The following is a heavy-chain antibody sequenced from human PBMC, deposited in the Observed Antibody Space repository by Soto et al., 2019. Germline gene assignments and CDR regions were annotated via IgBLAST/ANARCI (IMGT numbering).Heavy chain of an antibody. CDR2: ISGSSGST. D-gene: IGHD2-2*01. CDR1: GFTFSSYA. CDR3: AKDSSTGWFDP. Sequence: PGGSLRLSCAASGFTFSSYAMSWVRQAPGKGLEWVSGISGSSGSTCYADSVKGRFTISRDNAKNSLYLQMNSLRAEDTALYYCAKDSSTGWFDPWGQGTLVTVSS. V-gene: IGHV3-23*01. J-gene: IGHJ5*02.